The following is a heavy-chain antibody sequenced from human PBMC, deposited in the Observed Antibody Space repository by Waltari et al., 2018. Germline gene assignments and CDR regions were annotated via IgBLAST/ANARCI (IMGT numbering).Heavy chain of an antibody. CDR1: GGSVSSTDW. J-gene: IGHJ4*02. V-gene: IGHV4-4*02. Sequence: QLQLQESGPGLVKPSGTLSLTCDVSGGSVSSTDWVSWVRQSPGKGLEWIGQVHRSGKTYYNPSFASRVTVSLDTSTDKFSLKVTSATAADTAVYYCARDRGRGLYFDSWGQGTLVTVSP. D-gene: IGHD2-15*01. CDR3: ARDRGRGLYFDS. CDR2: VHRSGKT.